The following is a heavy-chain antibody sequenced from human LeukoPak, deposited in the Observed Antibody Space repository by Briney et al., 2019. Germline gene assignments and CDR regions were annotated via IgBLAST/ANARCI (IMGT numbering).Heavy chain of an antibody. CDR2: IFHSGST. Sequence: SETLSLTCAVSGYSISSGYYWGCIRQPPGKRLEWVGSIFHSGSTYYNPSLKSRVTISVDTSKNQFFLKLSSVTAADTAVYYCARELGYCSGGSGYQFDYWGQGTLVTVSS. J-gene: IGHJ4*02. V-gene: IGHV4-38-2*01. D-gene: IGHD2-15*01. CDR3: ARELGYCSGGSGYQFDY. CDR1: GYSISSGYY.